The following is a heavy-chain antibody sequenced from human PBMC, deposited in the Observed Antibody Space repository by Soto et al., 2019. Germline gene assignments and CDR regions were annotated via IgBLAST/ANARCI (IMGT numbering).Heavy chain of an antibody. CDR3: ASYMITFGGVIVPDAFDI. D-gene: IGHD3-16*02. CDR2: INHSGST. J-gene: IGHJ3*02. V-gene: IGHV4-34*01. CDR1: GGSFSGYY. Sequence: SQTLSLTCAVYGGSFSGYYWSWIRQPPGKGLEWIGEINHSGSTNYNPSLKSRVTISVDTSKNQFSLKLSSVTAADTAVHYCASYMITFGGVIVPDAFDIWGQGTMVTVSS.